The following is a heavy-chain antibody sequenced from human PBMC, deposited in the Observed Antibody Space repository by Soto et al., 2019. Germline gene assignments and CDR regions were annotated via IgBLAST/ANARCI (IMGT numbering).Heavy chain of an antibody. V-gene: IGHV4-59*01. CDR1: GGSISNYY. D-gene: IGHD3-22*01. Sequence: SETLSLTCTVSGGSISNYYWSWIRQPPGNELEWIAYIYYNGITNYNPSLKSRVTISVDTSKNQFSLTLTSVTAADTAVYYCARGRRYYYDNTGPFYFEHWGQGTLVTV. CDR3: ARGRRYYYDNTGPFYFEH. J-gene: IGHJ4*02. CDR2: IYYNGIT.